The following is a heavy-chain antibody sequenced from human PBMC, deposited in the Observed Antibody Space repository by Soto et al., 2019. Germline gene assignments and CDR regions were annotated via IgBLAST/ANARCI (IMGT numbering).Heavy chain of an antibody. J-gene: IGHJ5*01. Sequence: DVQLLGSGGGLVQPGGSLRLSCAASGFIFSNYAMTWVRQAPGKGLESVSAIGGTGGDTYYSNSVKGRFTISRDNSKNTLYLQMNSLSAEDTAVYYCSKDAVAYNGEWDWFDSWGQGTLVTVSS. D-gene: IGHD6-19*01. V-gene: IGHV3-23*01. CDR1: GFIFSNYA. CDR2: IGGTGGDT. CDR3: SKDAVAYNGEWDWFDS.